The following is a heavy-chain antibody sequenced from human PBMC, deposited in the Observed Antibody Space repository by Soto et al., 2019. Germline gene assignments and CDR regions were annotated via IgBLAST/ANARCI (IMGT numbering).Heavy chain of an antibody. CDR2: ISGSGGST. Sequence: GGSLRLSCAASGFTFTTYAMSWVRQAPGKGLEWVSAISGSGGSTYYADSVKGRFTISRDNFKDTLYLQMTSLRAADTAVYYCAKALGYCTNGVCFSYFYYGMDVWGQGTTVTVSS. CDR1: GFTFTTYA. D-gene: IGHD2-8*01. CDR3: AKALGYCTNGVCFSYFYYGMDV. V-gene: IGHV3-23*01. J-gene: IGHJ6*02.